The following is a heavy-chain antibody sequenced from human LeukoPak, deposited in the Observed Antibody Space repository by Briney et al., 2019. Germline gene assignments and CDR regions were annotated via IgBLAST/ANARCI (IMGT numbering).Heavy chain of an antibody. D-gene: IGHD5-12*01. CDR3: ASLGSSKVATYYYGMDV. CDR2: ISSSSSYI. Sequence: GGSLRLSCAASGFTFSSYSMNWVRKAPGKGLEWVSSISSSSSYIYYADSVKGRFTISRDNAKNSLYLQMNSLRAEDTAVYYCASLGSSKVATYYYGMDVWGQGTTVTLSS. CDR1: GFTFSSYS. V-gene: IGHV3-21*01. J-gene: IGHJ6*02.